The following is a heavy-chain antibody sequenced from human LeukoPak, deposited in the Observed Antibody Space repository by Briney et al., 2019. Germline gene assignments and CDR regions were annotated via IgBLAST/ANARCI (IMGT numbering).Heavy chain of an antibody. Sequence: GASVKVSCKASGYTFTGYYMHWVRQAPGQGLEWMGWINPNSGGTNYAQKFQGRVTMTRDTSTSTVYMELSSLRSEDTAVYYCARANRGTGTLRDYYYYMDVWGKGTTVTVSS. CDR1: GYTFTGYY. J-gene: IGHJ6*03. CDR2: INPNSGGT. D-gene: IGHD1-7*01. CDR3: ARANRGTGTLRDYYYYMDV. V-gene: IGHV1-2*02.